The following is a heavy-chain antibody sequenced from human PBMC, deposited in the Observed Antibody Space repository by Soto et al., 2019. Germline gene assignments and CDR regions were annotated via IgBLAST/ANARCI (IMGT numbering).Heavy chain of an antibody. V-gene: IGHV1-69*01. CDR1: GGMFYSSA. CDR2: IVPMNGSP. CDR3: SFAPIWTYQLTIY. Sequence: QVQLVQSGAEVKKPGSSVRVSCKASGGMFYSSAINWVRQAPGQGLEWMGGIVPMNGSPKYAQEFLGRVPIPADASATTSDMDLSGLKSEDTAGYYCSFAPIWTYQLTIYWGRGTQVTVSS. D-gene: IGHD2-2*01. J-gene: IGHJ4*02.